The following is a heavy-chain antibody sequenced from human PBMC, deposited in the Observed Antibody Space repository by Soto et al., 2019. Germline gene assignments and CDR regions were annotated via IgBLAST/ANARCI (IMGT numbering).Heavy chain of an antibody. Sequence: EVQLLESGGGLVQPGGSLRLSCAASGFTFSSYAMNWVHQAPGKGLEWVSVISGSGGSTYYADSVKGRFTISRDNSKNTLYLQMNSLRAEDTAVYYCASRSSGWYFEYWGQGTLVTVSS. CDR1: GFTFSSYA. V-gene: IGHV3-23*01. D-gene: IGHD6-19*01. J-gene: IGHJ4*02. CDR3: ASRSSGWYFEY. CDR2: ISGSGGST.